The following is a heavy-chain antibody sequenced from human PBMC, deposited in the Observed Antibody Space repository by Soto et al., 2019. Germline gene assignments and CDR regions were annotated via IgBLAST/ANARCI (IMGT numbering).Heavy chain of an antibody. CDR2: IYHSGST. CDR3: AKEKIASTVADFFDY. V-gene: IGHV4-4*02. D-gene: IGHD6-19*01. Sequence: SETLSLTCAVSGGSISSSNWWSWVRQPPGKGLEWIGEIYHSGSTNYNPSLKSRVTISVDKSKNQFSLKLSSVTAADTALYYCAKEKIASTVADFFDYWGQGTLVTVSS. CDR1: GGSISSSNW. J-gene: IGHJ4*02.